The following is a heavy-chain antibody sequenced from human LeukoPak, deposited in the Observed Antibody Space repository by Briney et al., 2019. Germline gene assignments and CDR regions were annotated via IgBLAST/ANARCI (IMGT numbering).Heavy chain of an antibody. J-gene: IGHJ4*02. CDR1: GASISSFY. CDR2: IYYSGST. Sequence: SETLSLTCTVSGASISSFYWSWIRQAPGKGLEWIGFIYYSGSTNYNPSLKSRVTLSADTSKNQFSLHLSSVTAADTAVYFCARGSYRRDGYNSPFDYWGQGIPVTVSP. V-gene: IGHV4-59*01. D-gene: IGHD5-24*01. CDR3: ARGSYRRDGYNSPFDY.